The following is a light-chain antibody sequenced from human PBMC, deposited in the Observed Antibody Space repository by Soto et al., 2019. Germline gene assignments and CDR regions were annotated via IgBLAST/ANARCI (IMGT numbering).Light chain of an antibody. Sequence: EIVLTQSPGTLSLSPGERATLSCRASQSVRSNYLAWYQQKPGQAPRLLIYGASSRATGIPDRFSGCGSGTDSTLTISRLEPEDFAVYYCQHYGSSAYTFGQGTTLEIK. CDR1: QSVRSNY. V-gene: IGKV3-20*01. CDR2: GAS. J-gene: IGKJ2*01. CDR3: QHYGSSAYT.